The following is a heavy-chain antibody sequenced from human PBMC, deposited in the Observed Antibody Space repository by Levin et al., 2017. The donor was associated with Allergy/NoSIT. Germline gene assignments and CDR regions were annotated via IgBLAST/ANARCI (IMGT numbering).Heavy chain of an antibody. J-gene: IGHJ3*02. D-gene: IGHD3-10*01. V-gene: IGHV3-48*01. CDR3: ARELGGYYGSGSHTDAFDS. Sequence: GESLKISCAASGFTFSSYSMNWVRQAPGKGLEWVSYISSSSSTIYYADSVKGRFTISRDNAKNSLYLQMNSLRAEDTAVYYCARELGGYYGSGSHTDAFDSWGQGTMVTVSS. CDR1: GFTFSSYS. CDR2: ISSSSSTI.